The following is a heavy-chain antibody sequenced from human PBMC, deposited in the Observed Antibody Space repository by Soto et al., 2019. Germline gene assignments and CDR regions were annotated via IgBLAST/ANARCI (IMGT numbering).Heavy chain of an antibody. J-gene: IGHJ4*02. CDR2: ISSSSYI. CDR3: ARHGSSGYYSDY. D-gene: IGHD3-22*01. CDR1: GFTFSIYS. Sequence: PGWSLRLSCAASGFTFSIYSMNWVRQAPGKGLEWVSSISSSSYIYYADSVKGRFTISRDNAKNSLYLQMNSLRAEDTAVYYCARHGSSGYYSDYWGQGTLVTVSS. V-gene: IGHV3-21*01.